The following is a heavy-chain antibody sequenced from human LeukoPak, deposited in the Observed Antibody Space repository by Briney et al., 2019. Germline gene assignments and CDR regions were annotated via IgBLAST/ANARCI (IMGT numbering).Heavy chain of an antibody. Sequence: SETLSLTCTVSGGSISSGYYWGWIRQPPGKGLEWIGSIYHSGSTYYNPSLKSRVTISVDTSKNQFSLKLSSVTAADTAVYYCARQGFVPSPLDYWGQGTLVTVSS. J-gene: IGHJ4*02. CDR3: ARQGFVPSPLDY. V-gene: IGHV4-38-2*02. CDR1: GGSISSGYY. D-gene: IGHD3-10*01. CDR2: IYHSGST.